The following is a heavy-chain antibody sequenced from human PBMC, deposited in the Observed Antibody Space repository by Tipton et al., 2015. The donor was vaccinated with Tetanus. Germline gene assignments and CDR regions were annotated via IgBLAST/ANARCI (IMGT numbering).Heavy chain of an antibody. V-gene: IGHV3-23*01. J-gene: IGHJ2*01. CDR1: GFTFSSYA. Sequence: SLRLSCAASGFTFSSYAMSWVRQAPGKGLEWVSAISGSGGSTYYADSVKGRFTISRDNSKNTLYLQMNSLRAEDTAVYYCAKRGIVAGTYWYFDLWGRGTLVTVSS. CDR2: ISGSGGST. D-gene: IGHD6-19*01. CDR3: AKRGIVAGTYWYFDL.